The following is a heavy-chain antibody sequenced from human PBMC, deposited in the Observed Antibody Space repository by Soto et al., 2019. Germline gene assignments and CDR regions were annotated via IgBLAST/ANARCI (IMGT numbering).Heavy chain of an antibody. CDR3: ARLAQYYYGSGSSCCYYYYYMDV. V-gene: IGHV4-59*08. CDR1: GGSISSYY. J-gene: IGHJ6*03. D-gene: IGHD3-10*01. Sequence: PSETLSLTCTVPGGSISSYYWSWIRQPPGKGLEWIGYIYYSGSTNYNPSLKSRVTISVDTSKNQFSLKLSSVTAADAAVYYCARLAQYYYGSGSSCCYYYYYMDVWGKGTTVTVSS. CDR2: IYYSGST.